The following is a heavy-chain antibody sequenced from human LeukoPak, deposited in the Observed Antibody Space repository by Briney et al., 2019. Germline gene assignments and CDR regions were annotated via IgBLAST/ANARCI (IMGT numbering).Heavy chain of an antibody. D-gene: IGHD5-12*01. CDR2: INHSGST. Sequence: PSETLSLTCAVYGGSFSGYYWSWIRQPPGKGLERIGEINHSGSTNYNPSHKSRVTISVDTSKNQFSLKLSPVTAADTAVYYCARGGKKRGYSGYLANDYWGQGTLVTVSS. CDR3: ARGGKKRGYSGYLANDY. CDR1: GGSFSGYY. V-gene: IGHV4-34*01. J-gene: IGHJ4*02.